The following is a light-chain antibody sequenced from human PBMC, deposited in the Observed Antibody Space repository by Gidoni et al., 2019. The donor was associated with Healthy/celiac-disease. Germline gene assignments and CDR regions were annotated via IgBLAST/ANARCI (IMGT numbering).Light chain of an antibody. V-gene: IGLV3-21*04. Sequence: SSVLTQPPSVSVATGKTARITCGGNNIGSKSVHWYQQKPGQAPVLVIYYDSDRPSGIPERFSGSNSGNTATLTISRVEAGDEADYYCQVWDSSSDHGVFGGGTKLTVL. J-gene: IGLJ2*01. CDR3: QVWDSSSDHGV. CDR2: YDS. CDR1: NIGSKS.